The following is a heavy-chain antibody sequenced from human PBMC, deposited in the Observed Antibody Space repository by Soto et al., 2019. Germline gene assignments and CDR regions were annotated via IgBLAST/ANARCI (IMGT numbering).Heavy chain of an antibody. V-gene: IGHV4-39*01. Sequence: QLQLQELGPGLVKPSETLSLTCTVSGGSIISGTYYWGWIRQPPGKGLEWIGNIYYSGSTYYNPSLKSRVTLSVDTSKNQFSLKLTSVTAADTAVYFCARVGISVAAILDSWGQGILVTVSS. CDR2: IYYSGST. D-gene: IGHD6-19*01. CDR3: ARVGISVAAILDS. J-gene: IGHJ4*02. CDR1: GGSIISGTYY.